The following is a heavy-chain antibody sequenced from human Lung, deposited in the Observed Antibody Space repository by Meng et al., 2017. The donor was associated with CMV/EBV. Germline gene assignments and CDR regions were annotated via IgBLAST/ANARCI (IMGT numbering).Heavy chain of an antibody. CDR2: ITASGGST. V-gene: IGHV3-23*01. CDR1: EFSFSNYA. Sequence: ESLKISXAASEFSFSNYAMSWVRQAPGRGLAWVSAITASGGSTYYADSVKGRFTVSRDNSKNTLYLQMNSLRAEDTALYYCAKAFSASWYREYYDDWGQGTLVSVSS. CDR3: AKAFSASWYREYYDD. D-gene: IGHD6-13*01. J-gene: IGHJ4*02.